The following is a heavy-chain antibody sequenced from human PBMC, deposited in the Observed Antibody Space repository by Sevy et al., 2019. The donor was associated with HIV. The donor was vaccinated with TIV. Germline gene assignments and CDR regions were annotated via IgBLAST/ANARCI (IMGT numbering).Heavy chain of an antibody. CDR3: ARDFGYSSSTGDY. CDR2: IKQDGSEK. Sequence: GGSLRLSCAASGFTFSSYWMSWVRQAPGKGLEWVANIKQDGSEKYYVDSVKGRFTISRDNAKNSLYLQMNSLRDEDTAVYYCARDFGYSSSTGDYWGQGTLVTVSS. V-gene: IGHV3-7*01. J-gene: IGHJ4*02. CDR1: GFTFSSYW. D-gene: IGHD6-6*01.